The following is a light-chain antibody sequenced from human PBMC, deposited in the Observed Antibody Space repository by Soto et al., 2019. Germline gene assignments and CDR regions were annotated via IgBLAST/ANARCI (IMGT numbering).Light chain of an antibody. Sequence: DIQMTQSPSSLSASVGDRVTITCRASQSISSYLNWYQQKPGKAPKLLIYAASSLQSGVPSRFSGSGSGTDFTLTFSSLHPEDFATYYSLQSYSTPWTFGQGTKVEIK. CDR3: LQSYSTPWT. V-gene: IGKV1-39*01. J-gene: IGKJ1*01. CDR1: QSISSY. CDR2: AAS.